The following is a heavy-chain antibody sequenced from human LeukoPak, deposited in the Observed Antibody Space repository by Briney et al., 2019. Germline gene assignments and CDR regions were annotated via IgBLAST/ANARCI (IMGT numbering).Heavy chain of an antibody. CDR2: IYYSAST. Sequence: SETLSLTCTVSGGSISSSSYYWGWIRQPPGKGLEWIGSIYYSASTYYNPSLKSRVTISVDTSKNQFSLKLSSVTAADTAVYYCARQYIVVVQSWYFDLWGRGTLVTVSS. CDR1: GGSISSSSYY. J-gene: IGHJ2*01. CDR3: ARQYIVVVQSWYFDL. V-gene: IGHV4-39*01. D-gene: IGHD2-2*01.